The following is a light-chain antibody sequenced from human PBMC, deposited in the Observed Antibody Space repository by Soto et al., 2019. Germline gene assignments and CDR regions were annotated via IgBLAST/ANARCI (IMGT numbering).Light chain of an antibody. CDR3: SSFTKSDSYV. V-gene: IGLV2-14*03. CDR1: NSDIGAYNY. Sequence: QSALTQPASVSGSPGQSITTSCTGTNSDIGAYNYVSWYQQHPGKAPELMIYYVSSRPSGVSYRFSGSKSGNTASLTISGLQAEDEADYYCSSFTKSDSYVFGTGTKVTVL. CDR2: YVS. J-gene: IGLJ1*01.